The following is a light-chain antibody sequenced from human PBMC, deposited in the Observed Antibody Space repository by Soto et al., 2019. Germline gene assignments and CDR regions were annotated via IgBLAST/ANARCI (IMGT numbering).Light chain of an antibody. V-gene: IGKV1-5*01. CDR2: DAS. CDR3: QQYNTWTWT. Sequence: DVQMTQSPSTLSASVGDRVTITCRASHIISSWLAWYQQKPGKAPKVMIYDASSLESGVPSRFSGSGSGTEFTLTISSLQPDDFATYYCQQYNTWTWTFGQGTRVEI. CDR1: HIISSW. J-gene: IGKJ1*01.